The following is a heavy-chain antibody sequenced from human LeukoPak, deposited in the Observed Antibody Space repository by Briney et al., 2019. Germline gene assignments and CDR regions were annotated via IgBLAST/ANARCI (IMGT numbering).Heavy chain of an antibody. Sequence: PSETLSLTCTVSGGSISSSSYYWGWIRRPPGKGLEWIGSIYYSGSTYYNPSLKSRVTISVDTSKNQFSLKLSSVTAADTAVYYCARQIVGYYYYYMDVWGKGTTVTVSS. J-gene: IGHJ6*03. D-gene: IGHD2/OR15-2a*01. CDR2: IYYSGST. CDR3: ARQIVGYYYYYMDV. V-gene: IGHV4-39*01. CDR1: GGSISSSSYY.